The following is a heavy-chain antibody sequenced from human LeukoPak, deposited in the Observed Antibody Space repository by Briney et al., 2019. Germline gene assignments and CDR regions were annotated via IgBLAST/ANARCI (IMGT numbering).Heavy chain of an antibody. CDR3: ARDQPRARYFDS. J-gene: IGHJ4*02. CDR2: IIPILNVP. CDR1: GATFSDYS. V-gene: IGHV1-69*04. Sequence: ASVKDSCKASGATFSDYSISWVRQAPGQGLEWMGRIIPILNVPNYARKFEGRVAITADKSTSTAYMELSSLKSEDTAVYYCARDQPRARYFDSWGQGTLVTVSS. D-gene: IGHD1-14*01.